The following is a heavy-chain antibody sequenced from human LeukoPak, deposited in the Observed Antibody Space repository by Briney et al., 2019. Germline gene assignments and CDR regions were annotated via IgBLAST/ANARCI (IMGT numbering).Heavy chain of an antibody. CDR2: ISWNSGSV. J-gene: IGHJ4*02. CDR1: GFTFDDYA. CDR3: ARGDSGSYLYYFDY. Sequence: GGSLRLSCVVSGFTFDDYAMHWVRQAPGKGVEWVSGISWNSGSVGYADSVKGRFTISRDNAKNSLYLQMNSLRAEDMALYYCARGDSGSYLYYFDYWGQGTLVTVSS. V-gene: IGHV3-9*03. D-gene: IGHD1-26*01.